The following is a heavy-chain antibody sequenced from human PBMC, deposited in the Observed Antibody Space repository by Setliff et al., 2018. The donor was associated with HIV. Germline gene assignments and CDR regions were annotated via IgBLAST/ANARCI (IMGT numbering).Heavy chain of an antibody. Sequence: GGSLRLSCATSGFAFSDYNYCMTWVRQAPGKGLEWVSAIGGSTGSTYYADSVKGRFTISRENAKNSLYLQMNNVRAGDTVVYYCTRELDGHTSSHYYFGLDVWGQGTTVTVSS. D-gene: IGHD6-6*01. CDR2: IGGSTGST. V-gene: IGHV3-21*06. CDR1: GFAFSDYNYC. J-gene: IGHJ6*02. CDR3: TRELDGHTSSHYYFGLDV.